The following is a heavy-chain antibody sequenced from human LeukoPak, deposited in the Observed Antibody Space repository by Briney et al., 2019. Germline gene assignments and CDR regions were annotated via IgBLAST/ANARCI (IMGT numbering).Heavy chain of an antibody. D-gene: IGHD5-12*01. J-gene: IGHJ4*02. V-gene: IGHV4-4*02. CDR1: GFTFSNYG. CDR3: ARGLAVLDY. CDR2: IYHSGST. Sequence: PGGSLRLSCAASGFTFSNYGMNWVRQPPGKGLEWIGEIYHSGSTNYNPSLKSRVTISVDKSKNQFSLKLSSVTAADTAVYYCARGLAVLDYWGQGTLVTVSS.